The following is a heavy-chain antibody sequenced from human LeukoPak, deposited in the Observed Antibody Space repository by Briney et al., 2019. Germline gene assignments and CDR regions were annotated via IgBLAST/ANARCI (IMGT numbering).Heavy chain of an antibody. Sequence: GASVKVSCKASGYTFTSYDINWVRQATGQGLEWMGWMNPNSGNTGYAQKFQGRVTMTRNTSISTAYMELSSRRSEDTAVYYCARDTTVTDAFDIWGQGTMVTVSS. J-gene: IGHJ3*02. CDR2: MNPNSGNT. D-gene: IGHD4-17*01. CDR3: ARDTTVTDAFDI. V-gene: IGHV1-8*01. CDR1: GYTFTSYD.